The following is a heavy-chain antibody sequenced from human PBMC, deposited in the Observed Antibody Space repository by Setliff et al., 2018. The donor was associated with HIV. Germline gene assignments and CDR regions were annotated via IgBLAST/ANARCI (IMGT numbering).Heavy chain of an antibody. CDR1: GGTFSSYA. Sequence: SVKVSCKASGGTFSSYAISWVRQAPGQGLEWMGGIMPIFGPANYAQKFQGRVTITRDEFTSTAYMELRSLRSDDTAVYYCARDSEWGSYIFWTFDIWGQGTMVTVSS. J-gene: IGHJ3*02. CDR2: IMPIFGPA. V-gene: IGHV1-69*13. CDR3: ARDSEWGSYIFWTFDI. D-gene: IGHD1-26*01.